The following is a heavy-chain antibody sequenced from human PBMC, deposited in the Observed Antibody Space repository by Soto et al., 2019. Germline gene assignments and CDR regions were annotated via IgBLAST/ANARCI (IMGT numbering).Heavy chain of an antibody. CDR3: ASSLSRGIAARQARDYFDY. Sequence: SETLSLTCAVYGGSFSGYYWSWIRQPPGKGLEWIGEINHSGSTNYNPSLKSRVTISVDTSKNQFSLKLSSVTAADTAVYYCASSLSRGIAARQARDYFDYWGQGTLVTAPQ. J-gene: IGHJ4*02. D-gene: IGHD6-6*01. V-gene: IGHV4-34*01. CDR2: INHSGST. CDR1: GGSFSGYY.